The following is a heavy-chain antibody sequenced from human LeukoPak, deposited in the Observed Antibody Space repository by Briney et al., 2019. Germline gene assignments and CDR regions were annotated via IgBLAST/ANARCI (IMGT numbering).Heavy chain of an antibody. D-gene: IGHD6-6*01. Sequence: GGSLRLSCTASGLTFTNYWMIWVRQAPGKGLEWVANINHDASEKYYVGSVEGRFTISRDNAKNSLFLQMNSLRAEDTGLYYCATSSYSSSSSWGEGTLVTVSS. J-gene: IGHJ5*02. CDR2: INHDASEK. CDR3: ATSSYSSSSS. CDR1: GLTFTNYW. V-gene: IGHV3-7*01.